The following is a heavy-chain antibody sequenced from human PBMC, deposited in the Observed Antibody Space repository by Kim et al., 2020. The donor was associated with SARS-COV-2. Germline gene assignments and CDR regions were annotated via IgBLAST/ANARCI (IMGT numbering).Heavy chain of an antibody. J-gene: IGHJ3*02. CDR1: GFTFSSYG. CDR3: ARDMVGLKWQQLGAFDI. V-gene: IGHV3-33*01. CDR2: IWYDGSNK. Sequence: GGSLRLSCAASGFTFSSYGMHWVRQAPGKGLEWVAVIWYDGSNKYYADSVKGRFTISRDNSKNTLYLQMNSLRAEDTAVYYCARDMVGLKWQQLGAFDIWGQGTMVTVSS. D-gene: IGHD6-13*01.